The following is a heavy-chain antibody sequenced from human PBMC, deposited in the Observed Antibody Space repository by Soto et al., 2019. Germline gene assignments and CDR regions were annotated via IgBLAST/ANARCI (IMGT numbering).Heavy chain of an antibody. CDR2: ISGGANYL. CDR1: GFTFSSYN. V-gene: IGHV3-21*01. Sequence: XESLSLSCAASGFTFSSYNMHWVRQAPGKGLEWVSCISGGANYLYYADSMKGRFTVSRDNSKNSLYLQINSLRVEDTAVYYCAREKWFGEAGFEYWGQGTLVTVSS. J-gene: IGHJ4*02. D-gene: IGHD3-10*01. CDR3: AREKWFGEAGFEY.